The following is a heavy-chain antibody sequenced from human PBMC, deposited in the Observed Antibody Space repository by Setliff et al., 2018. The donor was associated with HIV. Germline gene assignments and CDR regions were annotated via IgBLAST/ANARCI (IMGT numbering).Heavy chain of an antibody. Sequence: SETLSLTCTVSGGSIRSSGYYWGWIRQPPGKGLEWIGSIYYSGSTYYNPSLKSRVTISVDTSKNQFSLKLSSVTAADTALYYCAREGRFTYGLKADYWGQGTLVTVSS. CDR3: AREGRFTYGLKADY. J-gene: IGHJ4*02. CDR1: GGSIRSSGYY. CDR2: IYYSGST. D-gene: IGHD3-10*01. V-gene: IGHV4-39*07.